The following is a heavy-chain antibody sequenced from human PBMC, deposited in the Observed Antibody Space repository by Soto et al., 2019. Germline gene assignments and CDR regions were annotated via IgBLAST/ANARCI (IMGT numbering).Heavy chain of an antibody. CDR3: TTGLAAAGTNY. CDR2: IKSKGDGGTT. V-gene: IGHV3-15*01. Sequence: PGGSLRLSCAASGFTFSTAWMSWVRQAPGKGLEWLGRIKSKGDGGTTDFAAPVRGRFTLSRDDSKNTVYLQMNSLKIEDTAVYYCTTGLAAAGTNYWGQGTLVTVSS. D-gene: IGHD6-13*01. CDR1: GFTFSTAW. J-gene: IGHJ4*02.